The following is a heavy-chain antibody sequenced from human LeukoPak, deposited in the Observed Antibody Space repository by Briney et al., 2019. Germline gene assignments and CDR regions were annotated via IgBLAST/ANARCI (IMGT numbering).Heavy chain of an antibody. CDR2: ISAYNGNT. V-gene: IGHV1-18*01. J-gene: IGHJ4*02. D-gene: IGHD3-10*01. Sequence: ASVKVSCKASGYTFTSYGISWVRQAPGQGLEWMGWISAYNGNTNYAQKLQGRVTMTTDTSTSTAYMELRGLRSDDTAVYYCARVIDYPDYGSGRSMGDYWGQGTLVTVSS. CDR3: ARVIDYPDYGSGRSMGDY. CDR1: GYTFTSYG.